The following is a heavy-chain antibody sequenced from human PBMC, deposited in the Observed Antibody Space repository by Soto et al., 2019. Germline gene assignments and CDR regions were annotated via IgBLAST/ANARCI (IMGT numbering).Heavy chain of an antibody. J-gene: IGHJ4*02. CDR1: GFTFSSYA. CDR3: AMRRGAGGHFDY. Sequence: DVQLLESGGGLVQPEGSLRLSCAASGFTFSSYAMGWVRQGPGKGLEWVAVVSIGGSTHYADSVRGRFTISRDNSKNTLSLLMNSLTAEDTAVYVCAMRRGAGGHFDYWGQGALVTVSS. V-gene: IGHV3-23*01. CDR2: VSIGGST. D-gene: IGHD2-15*01.